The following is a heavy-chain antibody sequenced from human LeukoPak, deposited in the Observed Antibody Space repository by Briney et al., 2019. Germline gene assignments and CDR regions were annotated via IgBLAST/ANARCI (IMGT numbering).Heavy chain of an antibody. CDR3: AKGFRGAATDAFDL. V-gene: IGHV3-66*01. CDR2: MYGGGSK. J-gene: IGHJ3*01. CDR1: GFTVSDNY. Sequence: PGGSLRLSCEASGFTVSDNYMSWVRQPPGKGLEWVSVMYGGGSKYYADSVKGRFTISRDNSKNTLYLQMNSLRAEDTAVYYCAKGFRGAATDAFDLWGQGTMVTVSS. D-gene: IGHD3-10*01.